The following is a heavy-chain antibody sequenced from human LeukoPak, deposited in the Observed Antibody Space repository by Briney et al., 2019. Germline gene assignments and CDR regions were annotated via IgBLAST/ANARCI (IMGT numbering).Heavy chain of an antibody. V-gene: IGHV3-11*04. CDR2: ISSSGSTI. Sequence: PGGSLRLSCAASGFTFSDYYMSWIRQAPGKGLEWVSYISSSGSTIYYADSVKGRFTISRANAKNSLYLQMNSLRAEDTAVYYCARVQRYYYDSSGYSFDPWGQGTLVTVSS. CDR3: ARVQRYYYDSSGYSFDP. D-gene: IGHD3-22*01. CDR1: GFTFSDYY. J-gene: IGHJ5*02.